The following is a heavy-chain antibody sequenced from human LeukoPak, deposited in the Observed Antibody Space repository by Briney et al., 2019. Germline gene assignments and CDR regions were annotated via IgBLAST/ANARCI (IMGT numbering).Heavy chain of an antibody. D-gene: IGHD6-13*01. V-gene: IGHV4-39*07. CDR1: GGSIRSSSYY. Sequence: SSETLSLTCTVSGGSIRSSSYYWGWIRQPPGKGLEWIGSIYYSGSTYYNPSLKSRVTMSVDTSKNQFSLKLTSVTAADTAVYYCAREERLYSSSWYPRPYYYYMDVWGKGTTVTISS. CDR3: AREERLYSSSWYPRPYYYYMDV. J-gene: IGHJ6*03. CDR2: IYYSGST.